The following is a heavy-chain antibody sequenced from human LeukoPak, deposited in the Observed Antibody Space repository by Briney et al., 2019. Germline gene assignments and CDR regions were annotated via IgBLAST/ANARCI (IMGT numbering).Heavy chain of an antibody. J-gene: IGHJ6*03. CDR2: ISSSSSTI. CDR3: ARVSYYGSGSYGGNYYYYYMDV. CDR1: GFTFSSYG. V-gene: IGHV3-48*01. Sequence: GGSLRLSCAASGFTFSSYGMTWVRQAPGKGLEWVSYISSSSSTIYYADSVKGRFTVSRDNAKNSLYLQMNSLRAEDTAVYYCARVSYYGSGSYGGNYYYYYMDVWGKGTTVTVSS. D-gene: IGHD3-10*01.